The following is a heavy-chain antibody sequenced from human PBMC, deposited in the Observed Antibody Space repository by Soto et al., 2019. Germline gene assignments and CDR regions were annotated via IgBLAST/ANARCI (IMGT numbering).Heavy chain of an antibody. CDR1: GYTFTGFY. V-gene: IGHV1-2*06. D-gene: IGHD2-2*01. CDR2: INPDSGDT. Sequence: QVQLVQSGAEVKKPGASVKVSCKASGYTFTGFYMHWVRQAPGQGLEWMGRINPDSGDTDHAEKFQGRVTMTRDTSISTAYMDLTRLTSDDTAVYHGAISVGVPDPHRAFDYCGQGTPVTVSS. J-gene: IGHJ4*02. CDR3: AISVGVPDPHRAFDY.